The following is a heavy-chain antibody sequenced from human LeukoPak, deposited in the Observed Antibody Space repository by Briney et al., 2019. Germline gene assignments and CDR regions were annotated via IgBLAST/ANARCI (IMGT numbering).Heavy chain of an antibody. CDR2: IYYSGST. CDR1: GGSISSSSYY. Sequence: PSETLSLTCTVSGGSISSSSYYWGWIRQPPGKGLEWIGSIYYSGSTYYNPSLKSRVTISVDTSKNQFSLKLSSVTAADTAVYYCARPQSNYYDSTPHDAFDIWGQGTMVTVSS. V-gene: IGHV4-39*01. CDR3: ARPQSNYYDSTPHDAFDI. D-gene: IGHD3-22*01. J-gene: IGHJ3*02.